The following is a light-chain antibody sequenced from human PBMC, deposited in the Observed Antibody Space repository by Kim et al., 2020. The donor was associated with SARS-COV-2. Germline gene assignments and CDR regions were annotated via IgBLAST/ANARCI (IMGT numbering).Light chain of an antibody. Sequence: KTVPIPSTRSPCPIPSNHFQWYQHRPGISPSTVIYEDDHRPSGVPDRFSGSIDSSSNSASLTISGLKTEDEADYYCQSYDSTNHCVFGGGTKLTVL. J-gene: IGLJ3*02. CDR1: PCPIPSNH. CDR3: QSYDSTNHCV. V-gene: IGLV6-57*01. CDR2: EDD.